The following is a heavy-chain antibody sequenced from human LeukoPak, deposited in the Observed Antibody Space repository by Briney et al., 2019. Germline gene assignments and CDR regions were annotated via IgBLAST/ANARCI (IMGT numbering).Heavy chain of an antibody. J-gene: IGHJ2*01. CDR3: ARERRDYYHSGGSADWYFDL. V-gene: IGHV5-51*01. CDR2: IYLGDSDT. D-gene: IGHD3-22*01. Sequence: GESLKISCKGSGYSFANYWIAWVRQTPGKGLEWMGIIYLGDSDTRYSPSFQGPVTFSADQSISTAYLQWSSLKASDTAMQYCARERRDYYHSGGSADWYFDLWGRGTLVTVSS. CDR1: GYSFANYW.